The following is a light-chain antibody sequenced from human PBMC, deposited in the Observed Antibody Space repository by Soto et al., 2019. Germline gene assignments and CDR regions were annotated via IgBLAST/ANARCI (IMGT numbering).Light chain of an antibody. J-gene: IGKJ4*01. CDR2: ATS. Sequence: DVQMTQSPSSLSASVGDRVTITCRASQGIANWLAWYQQKPGEAPKSLIYATSTLQNGVPSRFSGSGSETDFTLTIDSLQPEDFGTYHCQQYNNFPPTFGGGTKVEIK. CDR3: QQYNNFPPT. V-gene: IGKV1D-16*01. CDR1: QGIANW.